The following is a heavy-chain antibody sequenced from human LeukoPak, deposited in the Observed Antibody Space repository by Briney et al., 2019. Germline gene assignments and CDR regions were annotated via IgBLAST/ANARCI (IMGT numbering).Heavy chain of an antibody. CDR3: ARDQDGPGATVDH. Sequence: GGSLRLSCAASGFTLSSYWMQWVRQAPGKGLVWVSRINNDGSGTTYADSVKGRFTISRDNAKNTLYLQMNSLRAEDTAVYYCARDQDGPGATVDHWGQGTLVTVSS. J-gene: IGHJ5*02. CDR2: INNDGSGT. CDR1: GFTLSSYW. D-gene: IGHD1-26*01. V-gene: IGHV3-74*01.